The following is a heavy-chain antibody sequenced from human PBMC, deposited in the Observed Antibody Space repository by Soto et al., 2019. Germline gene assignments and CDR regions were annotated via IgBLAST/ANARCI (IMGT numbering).Heavy chain of an antibody. CDR2: IYWDDDK. Sequence: QITLKESGPTLVKPTQTLTLTCTFSGFSLSSSGVGVGWIRQPPGKALEWLALIYWDDDKRYSPSLKSRLTTTNDTSTNQVALTRTNMDPVDTATYYCARFRWSSTILYYFDYWGQGTLVTVSS. V-gene: IGHV2-5*02. J-gene: IGHJ4*02. D-gene: IGHD2-2*01. CDR1: GFSLSSSGVG. CDR3: ARFRWSSTILYYFDY.